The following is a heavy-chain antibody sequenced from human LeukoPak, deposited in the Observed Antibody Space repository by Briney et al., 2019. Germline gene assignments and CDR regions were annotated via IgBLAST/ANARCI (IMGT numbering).Heavy chain of an antibody. J-gene: IGHJ4*02. Sequence: GRSLRLSCAVSGFTFSSYGMHWVRQAPGKGLEWVAVILYDGSNEYYADSVKGRFTISRDNSKNTLYLQMNSLRAEDTAVYYCARGQTVPRFCDYWGQGTLVTVSS. CDR3: ARGQTVPRFCDY. D-gene: IGHD3-3*01. CDR1: GFTFSSYG. V-gene: IGHV3-33*01. CDR2: ILYDGSNE.